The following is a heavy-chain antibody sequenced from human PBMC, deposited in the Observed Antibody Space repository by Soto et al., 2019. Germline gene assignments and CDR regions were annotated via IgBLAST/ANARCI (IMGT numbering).Heavy chain of an antibody. Sequence: GASVKVSCKASGGTCSRYAISGVVQSPGQGLDWMGGIIPIFGTANYAQKFQGRVTITADKSTSTAYMELSSLRSEDTAVYYCASRSATIFGPFDYWGQGTLVTVSS. D-gene: IGHD3-3*01. J-gene: IGHJ4*02. CDR2: IIPIFGTA. CDR3: ASRSATIFGPFDY. V-gene: IGHV1-69*06. CDR1: GGTCSRYA.